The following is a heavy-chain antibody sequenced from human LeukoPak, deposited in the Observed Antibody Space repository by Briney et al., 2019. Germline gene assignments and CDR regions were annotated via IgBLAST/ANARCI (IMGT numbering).Heavy chain of an antibody. V-gene: IGHV4-30-2*01. Sequence: PSETLSLTCTVSGGSISSNDYYWSWIRQPLGKGLEWIGYIYHSGSTYHNPSLKSRVTISVDRSKNQFSLKLSSVTAADTAVYYCARAMYYFGSGSFRAFDVWGQGTMVTVSS. J-gene: IGHJ3*01. CDR1: GGSISSNDYY. CDR2: IYHSGST. CDR3: ARAMYYFGSGSFRAFDV. D-gene: IGHD3-10*01.